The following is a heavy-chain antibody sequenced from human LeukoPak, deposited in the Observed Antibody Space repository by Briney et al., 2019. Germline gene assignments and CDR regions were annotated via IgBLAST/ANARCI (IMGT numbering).Heavy chain of an antibody. CDR2: IYTSGST. Sequence: SETLSLTCSVSGGSISSYYWSWIRQPAGKGLEWIGRIYTSGSTNYNPSLKSRVTISVDTSKNQFSLKLNSVTAADTAVYYCARFRAGVGEPYGDYWGQGTLVTVSS. D-gene: IGHD3-10*01. CDR1: GGSISSYY. J-gene: IGHJ4*02. V-gene: IGHV4-4*07. CDR3: ARFRAGVGEPYGDY.